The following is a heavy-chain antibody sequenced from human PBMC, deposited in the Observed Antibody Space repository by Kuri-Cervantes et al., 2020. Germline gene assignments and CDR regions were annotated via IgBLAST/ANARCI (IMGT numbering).Heavy chain of an antibody. CDR1: GYSISSGYY. CDR2: IYYSGST. CDR3: AREGLEYGGSDY. J-gene: IGHJ4*02. V-gene: IGHV4-38-2*02. Sequence: GSLRLSCTVSGYSISSGYYWGWIRQPPGKGLEWIGSIYYSGSTYYNPSLKSRVTISVDTSKNQFSLKLSSVTAADTAVYYCAREGLEYGGSDYWGQGTLVTVSS. D-gene: IGHD4-23*01.